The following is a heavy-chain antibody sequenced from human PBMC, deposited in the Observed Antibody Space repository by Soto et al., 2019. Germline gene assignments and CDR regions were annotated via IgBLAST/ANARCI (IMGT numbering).Heavy chain of an antibody. CDR1: GFTFSSYW. J-gene: IGHJ6*02. Sequence: GGSLRLSCAASGFTFSSYWMSWVRQAPGKGLEWVANIKQDGSEKYYVDSVKGRFTISRDNAKNSLYLQMNSLRAEDTAVYYCARDGSAWFGELLGGMDVWGQGTTVTVSS. V-gene: IGHV3-7*03. CDR2: IKQDGSEK. CDR3: ARDGSAWFGELLGGMDV. D-gene: IGHD3-10*01.